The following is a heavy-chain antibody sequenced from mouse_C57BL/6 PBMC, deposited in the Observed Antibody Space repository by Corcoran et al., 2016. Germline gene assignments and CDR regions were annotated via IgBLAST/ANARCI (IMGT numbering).Heavy chain of an antibody. CDR1: GYTFTTYG. Sequence: QIQLVQSGPELKKPGETVKISCKASGYTFTTYGMSWVKQAPGKGLKWMGWINTYSGVPTYADDFKGRFAFSLETSASTAYLQINNLKNEDTATYFCARGSSGFVYWGQGTLVTVSA. CDR3: ARGSSGFVY. V-gene: IGHV9-3*01. J-gene: IGHJ3*01. CDR2: INTYSGVP. D-gene: IGHD3-2*02.